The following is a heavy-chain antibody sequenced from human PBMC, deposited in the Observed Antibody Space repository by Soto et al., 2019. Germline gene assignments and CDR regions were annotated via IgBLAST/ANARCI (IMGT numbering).Heavy chain of an antibody. J-gene: IGHJ3*02. Sequence: ASVKGCSGASGYTFTSHYTYWVRQSPGQGLDWMGIINPSAGSASYAQKFQGRVTMTRDTSTSTVHMELSSLRSEDTAVYYGAREPVDLGAFDIWGQGTMVTVSS. CDR1: GYTFTSHY. CDR2: INPSAGSA. CDR3: AREPVDLGAFDI. V-gene: IGHV1-46*01. D-gene: IGHD5-12*01.